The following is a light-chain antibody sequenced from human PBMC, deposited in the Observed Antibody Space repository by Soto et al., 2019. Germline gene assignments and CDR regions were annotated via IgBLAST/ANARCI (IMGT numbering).Light chain of an antibody. V-gene: IGLV1-44*01. J-gene: IGLJ1*01. CDR2: GND. Sequence: QSVLTQPPSASGTPGQRVTISCSGSSSNIGGNTVNWYQQLPGTAPKLLIYGNDQRPSGVPDRFSGSKSGTSASLAISGLRSEDEADYYCAAWDDRLNAFVFGTGTKVTVL. CDR3: AAWDDRLNAFV. CDR1: SSNIGGNT.